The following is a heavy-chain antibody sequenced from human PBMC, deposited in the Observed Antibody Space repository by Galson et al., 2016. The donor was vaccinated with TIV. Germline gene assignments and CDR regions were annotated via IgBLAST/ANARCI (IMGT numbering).Heavy chain of an antibody. CDR3: VRGSLDR. Sequence: SLRLSCAVSGFSFSDYYMIWVRQAPGKGLQWVSYISSTGILTNYADSVKGRFTVSRDNAKGSLFLQMNSLRAEDTALYYCVRGSLDRWGQGTFVTVSS. V-gene: IGHV3-11*05. J-gene: IGHJ5*02. CDR2: ISSTGILT. CDR1: GFSFSDYY.